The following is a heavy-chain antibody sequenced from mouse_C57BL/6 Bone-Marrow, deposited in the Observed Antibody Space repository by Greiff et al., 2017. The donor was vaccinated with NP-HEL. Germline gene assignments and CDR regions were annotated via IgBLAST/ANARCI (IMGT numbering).Heavy chain of an antibody. Sequence: QVQLQQSGPELVKPGASVKISCKASGYAFSSSWMNWVKQRPGKGLEWIGRIYPGDGDTNYNGKFKGKATLTADKSSSTAYMQLSSLTSEDSAVYFCAKFITTVEAARWYFDVWGTGTTVTVSS. CDR2: IYPGDGDT. D-gene: IGHD1-1*01. CDR3: AKFITTVEAARWYFDV. CDR1: GYAFSSSW. J-gene: IGHJ1*03. V-gene: IGHV1-82*01.